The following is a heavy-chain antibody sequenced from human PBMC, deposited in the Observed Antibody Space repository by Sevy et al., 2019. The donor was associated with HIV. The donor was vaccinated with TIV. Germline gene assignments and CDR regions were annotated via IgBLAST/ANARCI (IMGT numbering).Heavy chain of an antibody. J-gene: IGHJ4*02. CDR3: ARTIAAAETFDY. V-gene: IGHV3-48*02. Sequence: GGSLRLSCAVSGFIFSGYSMNWVRQAPGKGLEWVSYISSSNDIIYYADSVKGRFTISRDNARNSLYLQMNSLRDEDTAVYYCARTIAAAETFDYWGQGALVTVSS. CDR1: GFIFSGYS. D-gene: IGHD6-25*01. CDR2: ISSSNDII.